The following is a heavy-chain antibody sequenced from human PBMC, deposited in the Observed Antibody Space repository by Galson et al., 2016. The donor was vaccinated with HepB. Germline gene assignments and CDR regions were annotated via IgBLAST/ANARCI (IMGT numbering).Heavy chain of an antibody. V-gene: IGHV1-18*01. J-gene: IGHJ6*02. CDR1: GYTFSTYG. Sequence: SVKVSCKVSGYTFSTYGISWVRQAPGQGLERMGWISAYNGNTNYAQKLQGRVTMTTDTSTSTAYMELRSLNSDDTAVYYCARGVRLSMVRGVMNFYYYGMDVWGQGTTVTVSS. CDR3: ARGVRLSMVRGVMNFYYYGMDV. D-gene: IGHD3-10*01. CDR2: ISAYNGNT.